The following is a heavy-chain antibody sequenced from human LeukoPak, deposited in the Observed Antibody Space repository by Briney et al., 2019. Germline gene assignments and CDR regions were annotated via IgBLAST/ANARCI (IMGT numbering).Heavy chain of an antibody. CDR3: ARGADIVATGYCYYYMDV. D-gene: IGHD5-12*01. V-gene: IGHV1-69*06. CDR2: IIPIFGTA. J-gene: IGHJ6*03. Sequence: ASVKVSCKASGGTFSSYAISWVRQAPGQGLEWMGGIIPIFGTANYAQKFQGRVTITADKSTSTAYMELSSLRSEDTAVYYCARGADIVATGYCYYYMDVWGKGTTVTVSS. CDR1: GGTFSSYA.